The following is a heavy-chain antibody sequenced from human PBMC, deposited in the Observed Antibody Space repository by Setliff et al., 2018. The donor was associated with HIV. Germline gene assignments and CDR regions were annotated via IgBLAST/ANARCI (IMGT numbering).Heavy chain of an antibody. J-gene: IGHJ4*02. CDR1: GFTFNNYG. Sequence: GGSLRLSCAASGFTFNNYGMHWVRQAPGKGLEWVAFIRYDAATKYYADSVEGRFTISRDNSKNTLYLQMSSLRAEDTAMYYCAKEDQRVTSVDYWGQGTPVTVSS. CDR3: AKEDQRVTSVDY. V-gene: IGHV3-30*02. D-gene: IGHD2-2*01. CDR2: IRYDAATK.